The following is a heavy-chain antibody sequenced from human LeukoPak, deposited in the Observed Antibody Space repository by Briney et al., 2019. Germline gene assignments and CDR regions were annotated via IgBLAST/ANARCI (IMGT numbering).Heavy chain of an antibody. CDR2: IYYSGST. D-gene: IGHD3-10*01. CDR3: ASRSRNFGEAYYYYYGMDV. Sequence: IPSETLSLTCTVSGGSISSYYWSWIRQPPGKGLEWIGYIYYSGSTNYNPSLKSRVTISVDTSKNQFSLKLSSVTAADTAVYYCASRSRNFGEAYYYYYGMDVWGQGTTVTVSS. CDR1: GGSISSYY. V-gene: IGHV4-59*08. J-gene: IGHJ6*02.